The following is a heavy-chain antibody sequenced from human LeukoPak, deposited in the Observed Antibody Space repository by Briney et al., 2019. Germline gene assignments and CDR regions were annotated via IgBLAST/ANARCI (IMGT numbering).Heavy chain of an antibody. V-gene: IGHV4-4*07. D-gene: IGHD6-6*01. CDR1: GGSISSYY. Sequence: SPETLSLTCTVSGGSISSYYWSWIRQPAGKGLEWIGRIYTSGSTNYNPSLKSRVTMSVDTSKNQFSLKLSSVTAADTAVYYCARDRSSSSIGYYYYMDVWGKGTTVTVSS. J-gene: IGHJ6*03. CDR2: IYTSGST. CDR3: ARDRSSSSIGYYYYMDV.